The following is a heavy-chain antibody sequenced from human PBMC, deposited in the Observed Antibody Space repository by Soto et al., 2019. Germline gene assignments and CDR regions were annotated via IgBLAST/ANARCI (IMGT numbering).Heavy chain of an antibody. V-gene: IGHV3-33*01. CDR2: IWYDGTNK. D-gene: IGHD2-15*01. CDR3: ARDYSRYYGMDV. J-gene: IGHJ6*02. Sequence: QVQLVESGGGVVQPGGSLRLSCAASGFTFSNYGMHWVRQAPGKGLESVAVIWYDGTNKYYADSVKGRFNISRDNSKNTMYLQVNSLRAEDTAVYYFARDYSRYYGMDVWGQGTTVTVSS. CDR1: GFTFSNYG.